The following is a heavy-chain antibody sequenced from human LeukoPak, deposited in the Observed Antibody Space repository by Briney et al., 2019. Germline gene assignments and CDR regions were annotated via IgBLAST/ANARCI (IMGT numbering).Heavy chain of an antibody. CDR2: INHSGST. CDR3: ARGRGYSYVLDY. CDR1: GGSFSGYY. D-gene: IGHD5-18*01. V-gene: IGHV4-34*01. J-gene: IGHJ4*02. Sequence: PSETLSLTCAVYGGSFSGYYWSWIRQPPGKGLEWTGEINHSGSTNYNPSLKSRVTISVDTSKNQFSLKLSSVTAADTAVYYCARGRGYSYVLDYWGQGTLVTVSS.